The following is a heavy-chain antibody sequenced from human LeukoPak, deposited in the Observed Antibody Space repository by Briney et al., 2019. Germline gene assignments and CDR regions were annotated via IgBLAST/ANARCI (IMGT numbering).Heavy chain of an antibody. CDR2: ISGSGGST. V-gene: IGHV3-23*01. J-gene: IGHJ3*02. CDR3: AKDPNGDYIGAFDI. D-gene: IGHD4-17*01. Sequence: GGSLRLSCAASGFTFSSYAMSWVRQAPGKGLEWVSAISGSGGSTQYAASVQGRFSISRDNSKNTLYLQMNSLRAEDTAVYYCAKDPNGDYIGAFDIWGQGTMVTVSS. CDR1: GFTFSSYA.